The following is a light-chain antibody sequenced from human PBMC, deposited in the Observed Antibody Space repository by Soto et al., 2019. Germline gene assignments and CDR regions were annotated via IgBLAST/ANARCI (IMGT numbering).Light chain of an antibody. CDR2: EGY. V-gene: IGLV2-18*02. CDR1: SSDVGSYNR. CDR3: NSYTISDTYV. J-gene: IGLJ1*01. Sequence: QCVLTQPASVSGSPGRSVTISCIGTSSDVGSYNRVSWYQQPPGTAPKLIIYEGYTRPSGVPDRFSASKSGNTASLTISGLQAEDEADYYCNSYTISDTYVFGTGTKVTVL.